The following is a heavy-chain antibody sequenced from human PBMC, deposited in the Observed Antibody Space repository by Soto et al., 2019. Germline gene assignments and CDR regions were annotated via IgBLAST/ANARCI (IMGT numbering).Heavy chain of an antibody. Sequence: QVQLVQSGAEVKKPGASVKVSCKASGYTFTSYDINWVRQATGQGLEWMGWMNPNSGNTGYAQKFQGRVTMTRNTSISTAYMELSSLRSEDTAVYYCARVNAIFGLYSSYYYYMDVWGKGTTVTVSS. V-gene: IGHV1-8*01. CDR2: MNPNSGNT. J-gene: IGHJ6*03. D-gene: IGHD3-3*01. CDR3: ARVNAIFGLYSSYYYYMDV. CDR1: GYTFTSYD.